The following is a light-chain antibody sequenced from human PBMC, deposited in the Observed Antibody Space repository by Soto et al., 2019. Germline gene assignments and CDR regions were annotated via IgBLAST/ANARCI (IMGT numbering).Light chain of an antibody. CDR3: CSYAGSTNFVL. CDR1: SSDVGTYSL. Sequence: QSALTHPASVSGSPGQSIIISCTGASSDVGTYSLVSWYQQHPGKAPKLMIYEGSRRPSGVSNRFSGSTSDNTASLTISGLQAEDEADYYCCSYAGSTNFVLFGGGTKLTVL. J-gene: IGLJ3*02. CDR2: EGS. V-gene: IGLV2-23*01.